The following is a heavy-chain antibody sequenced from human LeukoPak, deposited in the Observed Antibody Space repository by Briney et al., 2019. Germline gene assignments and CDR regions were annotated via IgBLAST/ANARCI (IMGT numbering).Heavy chain of an antibody. CDR1: GFTFSSYG. V-gene: IGHV3-30*02. Sequence: GGSLRLSCVASGFTFSSYGMHWVRQAPGKGLELVAFIRYDGSNKYNADSVKGRFTISRDNSKNTLYLQMNSLRAEDTAVYYCAKTQAAGTVPDAFDIWGQGTMVTVSS. D-gene: IGHD6-13*01. J-gene: IGHJ3*02. CDR2: IRYDGSNK. CDR3: AKTQAAGTVPDAFDI.